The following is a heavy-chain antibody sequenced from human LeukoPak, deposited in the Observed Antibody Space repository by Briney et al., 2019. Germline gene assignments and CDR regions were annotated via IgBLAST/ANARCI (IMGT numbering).Heavy chain of an antibody. CDR2: ISWNSGSI. CDR1: GFTFGSYA. J-gene: IGHJ4*02. D-gene: IGHD6-19*01. Sequence: GGSLRLSCAASGFTFGSYAMGWVRQAPGKGLEWVSGISWNSGSIGYADSVKGRFTISRDNAKNSLYLQMNSLRAEDTALYYCAAGLGEGVAGPFDYWGQGTLVTVSS. CDR3: AAGLGEGVAGPFDY. V-gene: IGHV3-9*01.